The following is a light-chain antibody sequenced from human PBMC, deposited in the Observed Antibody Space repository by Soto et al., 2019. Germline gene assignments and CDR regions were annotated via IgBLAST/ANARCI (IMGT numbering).Light chain of an antibody. CDR3: SSYTSDNRDYV. J-gene: IGLJ1*01. CDR1: SSDVGAYTS. Sequence: QSVLTQPASVSGSPGQSITNSCTGTSSDVGAYTSVSWYQQHPGKAPKLIIYEVSNRPPGVSTRFSGSKSASTASLTISGLQAEDEAHYYCSSYTSDNRDYVFGTGTKVTVL. CDR2: EVS. V-gene: IGLV2-14*01.